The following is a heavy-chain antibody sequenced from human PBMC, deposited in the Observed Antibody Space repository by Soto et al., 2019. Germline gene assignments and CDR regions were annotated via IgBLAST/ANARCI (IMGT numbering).Heavy chain of an antibody. CDR2: IYPGDSDT. V-gene: IGHV5-51*01. CDR3: ARLARIVATRYYYYGMDI. CDR1: GYSFTSYW. D-gene: IGHD5-12*01. Sequence: GESVKISCKGSGYSFTSYWIGWVRQMPGKGLEWMGIIYPGDSDTRYSPSFQGQVTISADKSISTAYLQWSSLKASDTAMYYCARLARIVATRYYYYGMDIWGQGTTVTVSS. J-gene: IGHJ6*02.